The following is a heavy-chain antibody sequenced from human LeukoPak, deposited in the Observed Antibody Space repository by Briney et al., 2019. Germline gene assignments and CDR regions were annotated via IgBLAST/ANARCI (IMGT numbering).Heavy chain of an antibody. V-gene: IGHV1-18*01. CDR2: ISAYNGNT. D-gene: IGHD3-3*01. CDR3: ARAYYDFWSGSLSFGY. J-gene: IGHJ4*02. CDR1: GYTFTSYG. Sequence: ASVKASCKASGYTFTSYGISWVRQAPGQGLEWVGWISAYNGNTNYAQKLQGRVTMTTDTSTSTAYMELRSLRSDDTAVYYCARAYYDFWSGSLSFGYWGQGTLVAVSS.